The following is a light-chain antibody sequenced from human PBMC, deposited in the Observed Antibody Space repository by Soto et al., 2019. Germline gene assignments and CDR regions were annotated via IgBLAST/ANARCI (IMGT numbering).Light chain of an antibody. CDR1: QSVSSY. J-gene: IGKJ1*01. CDR3: QQYNNWPPT. Sequence: VVPPSPATLSLSPGARATLSCRASQSVSSYLAWYQQKPGQAPRLLIHSASARATGVPPRFSGSGSWTEFTLTISSLQSEDFAVYFCQQYNNWPPTFGQGTKVDIK. V-gene: IGKV3-15*01. CDR2: SAS.